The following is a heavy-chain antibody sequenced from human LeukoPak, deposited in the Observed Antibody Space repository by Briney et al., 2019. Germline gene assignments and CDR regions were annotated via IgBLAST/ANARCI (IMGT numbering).Heavy chain of an antibody. V-gene: IGHV1-69*13. CDR3: ASGYYDILTGYPKDFDY. Sequence: SVKVSCKASGGTFSSYAISWVRQAPGQGLEWMGGVIPIFGTANYAQKFQGRVTITADESTSTAYMELSSLRSEDTAVYYCASGYYDILTGYPKDFDYWGQGTLVTVSS. CDR1: GGTFSSYA. D-gene: IGHD3-9*01. J-gene: IGHJ4*02. CDR2: VIPIFGTA.